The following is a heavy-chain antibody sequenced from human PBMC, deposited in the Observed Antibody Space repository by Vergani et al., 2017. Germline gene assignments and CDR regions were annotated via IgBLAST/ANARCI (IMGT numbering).Heavy chain of an antibody. CDR3: ARVGGESGYCFDY. J-gene: IGHJ4*02. V-gene: IGHV3-30*04. CDR2: ISYDGSNK. D-gene: IGHD3-3*01. Sequence: QVQLVESGGGVVQPGRSLRLSCAASGFTFSSYAMHWVRQAPGKGLEWVAVISYDGSNKYYADSVKGRFTISRDNSKNTLYLQMNSLRAEDTAVYYCARVGGESGYCFDYWGQGTLVTVSS. CDR1: GFTFSSYA.